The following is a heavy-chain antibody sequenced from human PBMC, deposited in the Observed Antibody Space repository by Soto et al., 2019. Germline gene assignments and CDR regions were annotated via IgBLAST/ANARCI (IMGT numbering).Heavy chain of an antibody. CDR2: IYYSGST. J-gene: IGHJ6*03. D-gene: IGHD6-13*01. CDR1: GGSISSYY. CDR3: ARSSGIAAAGTFYYYMDV. V-gene: IGHV4-59*01. Sequence: SETLSLTCTVSGGSISSYYWSWIRQPPGKGLEWIGYIYYSGSTNYNPSLKSRVTISVDTSKNQFSLKLSSVTAADTAVYYCARSSGIAAAGTFYYYMDVWGKGTTVTVSS.